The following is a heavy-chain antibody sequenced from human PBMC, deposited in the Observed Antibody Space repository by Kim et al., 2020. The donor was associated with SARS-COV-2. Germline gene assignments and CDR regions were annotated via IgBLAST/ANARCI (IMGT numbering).Heavy chain of an antibody. CDR3: ARGRSGRYYYYGMDV. V-gene: IGHV1-3*01. CDR1: GYTFTSYA. D-gene: IGHD3-3*01. CDR2: INAGNGNT. Sequence: ASVKVSCKASGYTFTSYAMHWVRQAPGQRLEWMGWINAGNGNTKYSQKFQGRVTITRDTSASTAYMELSSLRSEDTAVYYCARGRSGRYYYYGMDVWGQGTTVTVSS. J-gene: IGHJ6*02.